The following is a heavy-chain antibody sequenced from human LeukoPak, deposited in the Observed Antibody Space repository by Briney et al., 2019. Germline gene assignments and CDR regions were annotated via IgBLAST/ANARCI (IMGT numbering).Heavy chain of an antibody. V-gene: IGHV3-30*02. CDR1: GFIFSDYG. D-gene: IGHD4-11*01. CDR2: IRYDENNK. J-gene: IGHJ4*02. Sequence: GGSLRLSCAASGFIFSDYGMHWVRQAPGKGLEWVAFIRYDENNKYYADSVKGRFTISRDNAKNSLYLQMNSLRAEDTAVYYCARDPTRAPYSNHYYFDYWGQGTLVTVSS. CDR3: ARDPTRAPYSNHYYFDY.